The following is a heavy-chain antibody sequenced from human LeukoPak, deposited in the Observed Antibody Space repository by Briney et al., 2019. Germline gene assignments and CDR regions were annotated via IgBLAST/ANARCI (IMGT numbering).Heavy chain of an antibody. Sequence: GGSLRLSCAASGFTFSSYSMNWVRQAPGKGLEWVSSISSSSSYIYYADSVKGRFTISRDNAKNSLYLQMNSVRAEDTAVYYCARHPHYDFWSDRLTNWFDPWGQGTLVTVSS. CDR2: ISSSSSYI. D-gene: IGHD3-3*01. CDR3: ARHPHYDFWSDRLTNWFDP. J-gene: IGHJ5*02. V-gene: IGHV3-21*01. CDR1: GFTFSSYS.